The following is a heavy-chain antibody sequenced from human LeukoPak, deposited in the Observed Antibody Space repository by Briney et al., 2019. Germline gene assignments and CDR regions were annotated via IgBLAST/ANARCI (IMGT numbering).Heavy chain of an antibody. V-gene: IGHV3-30-3*01. D-gene: IGHD6-19*01. J-gene: IGHJ6*02. CDR3: AREISSGWYHHDGLDYYGMDV. Sequence: GGSLRLSCATSGFTFSSYAMHWVRQAPGKGLEWVAVISYGGSNKYYADSVKGRFTISRDNSKNTLYLQMNSLRAEDTAVYYCAREISSGWYHHDGLDYYGMDVWGQGTTVTVSS. CDR2: ISYGGSNK. CDR1: GFTFSSYA.